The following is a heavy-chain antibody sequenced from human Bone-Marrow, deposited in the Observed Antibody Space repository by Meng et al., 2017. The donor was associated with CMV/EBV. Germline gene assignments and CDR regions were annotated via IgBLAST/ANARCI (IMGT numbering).Heavy chain of an antibody. D-gene: IGHD6-13*01. V-gene: IGHV3-11*04. Sequence: GESLKISCAASGFTFSDYYMSWIRQAPGKGLEWVSYISSSGSTIYYADSVKGRFTISRDNAKNSLYLQMNSLRDEDAAVYYCARDPRGRARVYYYYGMDVWGQGTTVTVSS. CDR1: GFTFSDYY. J-gene: IGHJ6*02. CDR2: ISSSGSTI. CDR3: ARDPRGRARVYYYYGMDV.